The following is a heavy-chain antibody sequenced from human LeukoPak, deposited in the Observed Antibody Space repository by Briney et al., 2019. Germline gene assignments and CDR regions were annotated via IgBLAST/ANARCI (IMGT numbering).Heavy chain of an antibody. Sequence: PGGSLRLSCAASGFTFSSYWMHWVRQAPGKGLVWVSRINSDGSSTSYADSAKGRFTISRDNAKNTLYLQMNSLRAEDTAVYYCARGNYVWGSYRLDAFDIWGQGTMVTVSS. V-gene: IGHV3-74*01. D-gene: IGHD3-16*02. J-gene: IGHJ3*02. CDR1: GFTFSSYW. CDR2: INSDGSST. CDR3: ARGNYVWGSYRLDAFDI.